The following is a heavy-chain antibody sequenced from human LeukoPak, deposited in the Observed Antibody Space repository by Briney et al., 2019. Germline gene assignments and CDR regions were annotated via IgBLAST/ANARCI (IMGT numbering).Heavy chain of an antibody. J-gene: IGHJ4*02. CDR1: GFTFSTYA. D-gene: IGHD3-3*01. Sequence: GGSVRLSCAASGFTFSTYALGWVRQSPGKGLEWVSVINTSGGGTYYTESVQGRFTISRDNTKDTLYLQMNSLRVEDTAVYYCARNWRPDTWGQGTLVTVSS. CDR3: ARNWRPDT. V-gene: IGHV3-23*01. CDR2: INTSGGGT.